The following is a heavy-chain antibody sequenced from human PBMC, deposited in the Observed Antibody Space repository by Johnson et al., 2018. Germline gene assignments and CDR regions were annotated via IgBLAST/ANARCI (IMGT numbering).Heavy chain of an antibody. CDR2: IYTSGGT. D-gene: IGHD3-10*01. V-gene: IGHV4-61*02. CDR1: GASISSGSYY. CDR3: ARAGVASGSLYMDV. J-gene: IGHJ6*03. Sequence: QVQLQESGPGLVKPSQTLSLTCTVSGASISSGSYYWSWIRQPAGKGLEWIGHIYTSGGTNYNPSLKSRVTTSVDTSKNHFSLRLSSVTAADTAVYYCARAGVASGSLYMDVWGKGTTVTVSS.